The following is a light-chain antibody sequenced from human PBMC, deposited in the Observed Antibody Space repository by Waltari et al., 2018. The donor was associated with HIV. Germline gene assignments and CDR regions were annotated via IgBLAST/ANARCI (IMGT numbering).Light chain of an antibody. J-gene: IGKJ1*01. CDR2: ETS. V-gene: IGKV1-NL1*01. Sequence: DIQMTQSPSSLPASLGDSVTVPCRASHGISNYLAWYQQKPGKAPELLLYETSRFQSGVPSRFSGSGSGTDYTLTISSLQPDDCASYYCQQYYSTPRTFGQGTKVEIK. CDR1: HGISNY. CDR3: QQYYSTPRT.